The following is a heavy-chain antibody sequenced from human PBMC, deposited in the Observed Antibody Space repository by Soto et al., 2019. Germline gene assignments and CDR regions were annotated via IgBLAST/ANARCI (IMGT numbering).Heavy chain of an antibody. J-gene: IGHJ3*02. Sequence: VKVSCKASGGTFSSYAISWVRQAPGQGLEWMGGIIPIFGTANYAQKLQGRVTMTTDASTSTAYMELRSLRSDDTAVYYCARDSPVATPMDAFDIWGQGTMVTVSS. CDR2: IIPIFGTA. CDR3: ARDSPVATPMDAFDI. V-gene: IGHV1-69*05. D-gene: IGHD5-12*01. CDR1: GGTFSSYA.